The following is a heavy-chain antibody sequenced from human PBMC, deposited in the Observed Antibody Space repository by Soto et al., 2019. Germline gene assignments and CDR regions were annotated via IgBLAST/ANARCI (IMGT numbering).Heavy chain of an antibody. CDR3: AKDMKYYYDSSGLYYYYYYGMDV. CDR2: ISYDGSNK. CDR1: GFTFSSYG. D-gene: IGHD3-22*01. Sequence: PGGSLRLSCAASGFTFSSYGMHWVRQAPGKGLEWVAVISYDGSNKYYADSVKGRFTISRDNSKNTLYLQMNSLRAEDTAVYYCAKDMKYYYDSSGLYYYYYYGMDVWGQGTTVTVSS. V-gene: IGHV3-30*18. J-gene: IGHJ6*02.